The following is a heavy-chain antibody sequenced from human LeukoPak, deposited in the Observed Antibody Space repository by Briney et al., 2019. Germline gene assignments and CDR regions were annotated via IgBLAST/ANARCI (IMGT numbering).Heavy chain of an antibody. V-gene: IGHV3-21*01. CDR1: GFTFSSCS. CDR3: ARDAGAVAGPYWYFDL. Sequence: GGSRRRSCAASGFTFSSCSRNWVRQAPGKGLEWVSSISSSSSYIYYADSVKGRFTISRDNAKNSLYLQMNSLRAEDTAVYYCARDAGAVAGPYWYFDLWGRGTLVTVSS. D-gene: IGHD6-19*01. J-gene: IGHJ2*01. CDR2: ISSSSSYI.